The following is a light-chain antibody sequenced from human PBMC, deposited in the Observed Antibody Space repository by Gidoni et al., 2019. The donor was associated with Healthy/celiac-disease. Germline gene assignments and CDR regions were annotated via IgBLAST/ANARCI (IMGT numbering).Light chain of an antibody. CDR3: CSYAGSTYVV. CDR2: EVS. CDR1: SSDVGGYNL. Sequence: QSALTQPASVSGSPGQSITISCTGTSSDVGGYNLVSWYQQHPGKAPKLMIYEVSNRPSGVSNRFSGSKSGNTASLTISGLQAEDEADYYCCSYAGSTYVVFGGGTKLTVL. V-gene: IGLV2-23*02. J-gene: IGLJ2*01.